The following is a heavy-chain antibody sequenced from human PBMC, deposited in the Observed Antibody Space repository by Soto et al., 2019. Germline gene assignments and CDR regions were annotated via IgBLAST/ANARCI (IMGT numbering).Heavy chain of an antibody. Sequence: QLQLQESGPGLVKPSETLSLTCTVSGGSISSSSYYWGWIRQPPGKGLEWIGSIYYSGSTYYNPSLQRRVTISVDTSKNQFSLKPSSVTAADTAVYYCARLPPRRRYFYWRPARENWFDPWGQGTLVTVSS. CDR2: IYYSGST. CDR3: ARLPPRRRYFYWRPARENWFDP. J-gene: IGHJ5*02. CDR1: GGSISSSSYY. D-gene: IGHD3-9*01. V-gene: IGHV4-39*01.